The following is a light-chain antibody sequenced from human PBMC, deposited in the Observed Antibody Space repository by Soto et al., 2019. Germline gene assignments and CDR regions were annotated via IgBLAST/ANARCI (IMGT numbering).Light chain of an antibody. J-gene: IGKJ2*01. Sequence: EIVLTQSPGTLSLSPGERATLSCRASQSVNIGYLAWYQQKPGQAPRLLLYGASSRATGIPDRFSGSGSGTDFTLTISRLEPEDFAVYYCQQLVSSPYTFGQGTNLEIK. V-gene: IGKV3-20*01. CDR3: QQLVSSPYT. CDR1: QSVNIGY. CDR2: GAS.